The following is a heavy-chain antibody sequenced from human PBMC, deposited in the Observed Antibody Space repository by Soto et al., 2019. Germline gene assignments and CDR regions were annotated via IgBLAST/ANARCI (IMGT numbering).Heavy chain of an antibody. J-gene: IGHJ4*02. CDR3: AKASSSSSRSFDY. D-gene: IGHD6-6*01. Sequence: GGSLRLSCAASGFTFSSYAMSWVRQAPGKGLEWVSAISGSGGSTYYTDSVKGRFTISRDNSKNTLYLQMNSLRAEDTAVYYCAKASSSSSRSFDYWGQGTLVTVSS. V-gene: IGHV3-23*01. CDR1: GFTFSSYA. CDR2: ISGSGGST.